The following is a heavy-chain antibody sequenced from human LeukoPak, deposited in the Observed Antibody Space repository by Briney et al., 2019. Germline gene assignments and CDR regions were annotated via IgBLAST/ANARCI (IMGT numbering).Heavy chain of an antibody. CDR1: GGSISSSSYY. Sequence: SETLSLTCTVSGGSISSSSYYWGWIRQPSGKGLEWIGSIYYSGSTYYNPSLKSRVTISVDTSKNQFSLKLSSVTAADTAVYYCARGRYSSSWYPRYYFDYWGQGTLVTVSS. CDR3: ARGRYSSSWYPRYYFDY. V-gene: IGHV4-39*07. CDR2: IYYSGST. J-gene: IGHJ4*02. D-gene: IGHD6-13*01.